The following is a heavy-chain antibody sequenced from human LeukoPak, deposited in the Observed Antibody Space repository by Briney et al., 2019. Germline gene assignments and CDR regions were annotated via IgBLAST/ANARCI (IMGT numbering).Heavy chain of an antibody. J-gene: IGHJ6*04. CDR2: IYHSGST. D-gene: IGHD3-9*01. CDR1: GGSISSSNW. Sequence: SGTLSLTCAVSGGSISSSNWWSWVRQPPGKGLEWIGEIYHSGSTNYNPSLKSRVTISVDTSKNQFSLKLSSVTAADTAVYYCARGIRDHILPTYYDILTGYNRRTMDVWGKGTTVTVSS. V-gene: IGHV4-4*02. CDR3: ARGIRDHILPTYYDILTGYNRRTMDV.